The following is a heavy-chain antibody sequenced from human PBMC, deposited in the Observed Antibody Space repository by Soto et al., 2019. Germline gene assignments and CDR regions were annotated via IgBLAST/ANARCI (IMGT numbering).Heavy chain of an antibody. CDR1: GFTFSDHY. Sequence: GGSLRLSCAASGFTFSDHYMDWVRQAPGKGLEWVGRTRNKANSYTTEYAASVKGRFTISRDDSKNSLYLQMNSLKTEDTAVYYCARALSGSYYDWFDPWGQGTLVTVSS. V-gene: IGHV3-72*01. CDR2: TRNKANSYTT. D-gene: IGHD1-26*01. CDR3: ARALSGSYYDWFDP. J-gene: IGHJ5*02.